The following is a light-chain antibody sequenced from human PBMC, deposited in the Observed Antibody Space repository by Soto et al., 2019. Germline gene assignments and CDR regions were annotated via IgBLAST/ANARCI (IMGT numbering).Light chain of an antibody. V-gene: IGKV1-5*01. CDR1: QSISSW. Sequence: DIQMTQSPSTLSASVGDRVTITCRASQSISSWLAWYQQKPGRAPKLLIYDASSLESGVPSRFSGSGSGTEFTLTISSLQPDDFATYYCQQYNSYLLTFGGGTKVEIK. CDR3: QQYNSYLLT. J-gene: IGKJ4*01. CDR2: DAS.